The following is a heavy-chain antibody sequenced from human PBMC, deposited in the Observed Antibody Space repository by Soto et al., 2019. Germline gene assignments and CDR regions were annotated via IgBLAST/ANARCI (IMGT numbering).Heavy chain of an antibody. J-gene: IGHJ5*02. CDR1: GYTLTELS. CDR2: FDPEDGET. CDR3: ATVGCSGGSCYSLHWFDP. D-gene: IGHD2-15*01. Sequence: ASVKVSCKVSGYTLTELSMHWVRQAPGKGLEWMGGFDPEDGETIYAQKFQGRVTMTEDTSTDTAYMELSSLRSEDTAVYYCATVGCSGGSCYSLHWFDPWGQGTLVTVSS. V-gene: IGHV1-24*01.